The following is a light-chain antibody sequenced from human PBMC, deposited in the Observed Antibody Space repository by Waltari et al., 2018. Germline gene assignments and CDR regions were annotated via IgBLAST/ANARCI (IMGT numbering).Light chain of an antibody. CDR2: RAS. CDR3: QQYDSYSTT. V-gene: IGKV1-5*03. Sequence: DIQMTQSPSTLSASVGDRVTITCRASQSISVWLAWYQQKPGRAPKLLIFRASSLESGVPSRFSGSGSGTEVTLTISSLQPDDFATYYCQQYDSYSTTFGGGTKVEIK. J-gene: IGKJ4*01. CDR1: QSISVW.